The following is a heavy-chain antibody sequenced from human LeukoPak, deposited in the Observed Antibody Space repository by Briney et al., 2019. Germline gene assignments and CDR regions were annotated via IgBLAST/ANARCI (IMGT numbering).Heavy chain of an antibody. CDR3: ASSYFYDGNRYFDY. CDR2: IPYSGTT. Sequence: PSETLSLTCTVSGGSIRSSNYYWDWIRQPPGKGFEWIGSIPYSGTTYYNPSLKSRVTISVDTSKNQFSLKLSSVTAADTAIYYCASSYFYDGNRYFDYWGQGALVTVSS. CDR1: GGSIRSSNYY. D-gene: IGHD3-22*01. V-gene: IGHV4-39*01. J-gene: IGHJ4*02.